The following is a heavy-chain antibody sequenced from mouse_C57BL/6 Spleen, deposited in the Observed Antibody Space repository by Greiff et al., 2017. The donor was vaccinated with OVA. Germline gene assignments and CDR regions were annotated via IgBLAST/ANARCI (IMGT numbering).Heavy chain of an antibody. CDR3: ARSRDYGSSYLFAY. D-gene: IGHD1-1*01. CDR2: IDPSDSET. CDR1: GYTFTSYW. Sequence: VQLQQPGAELVRPGSSVKLSCKASGYTFTSYWMHWVKQRPIQGLEWIGNIDPSDSETHYNQKFKDKATLTVDKSSSTAYMQLSSLTSEDSAVYYCARSRDYGSSYLFAYWGQGTLVTVSA. J-gene: IGHJ3*01. V-gene: IGHV1-52*01.